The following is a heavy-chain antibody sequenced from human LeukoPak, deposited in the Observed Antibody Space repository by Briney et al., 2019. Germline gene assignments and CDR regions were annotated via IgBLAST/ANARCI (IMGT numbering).Heavy chain of an antibody. V-gene: IGHV3-30*02. CDR1: RFSFSKYG. D-gene: IGHD4-17*01. J-gene: IGHJ4*02. CDR3: AQDLYGDYGRGIDY. Sequence: PGGSLRLSCAASRFSFSKYGMHWVRQAPGKGLEWVAFIRYDGTNKYYVDSVKGRFTISRDNSKNTLYLQMNSLRAEDTAVYYCAQDLYGDYGRGIDYWGQGTLVTVSS. CDR2: IRYDGTNK.